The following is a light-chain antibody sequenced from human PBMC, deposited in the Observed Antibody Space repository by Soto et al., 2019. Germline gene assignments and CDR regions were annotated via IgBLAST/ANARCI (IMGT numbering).Light chain of an antibody. V-gene: IGKV3-15*01. CDR1: QRVSSD. CDR3: QQFNNWPWT. CDR2: GTY. J-gene: IGKJ1*01. Sequence: EIVMTQSPATLSVSPGERATLSCRASQRVSSDLAWYQQKPGQAPRLLIYGTYTRATGIPARFSGSGSGTEFTLTISSLQSEDFAVYYCQQFNNWPWTFGQWTKVEIK.